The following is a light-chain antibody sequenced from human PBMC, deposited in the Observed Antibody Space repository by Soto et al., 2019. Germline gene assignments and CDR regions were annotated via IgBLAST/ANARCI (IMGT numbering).Light chain of an antibody. CDR1: SSEVGGYNY. CDR3: SSSTSSSTLV. J-gene: IGLJ1*01. V-gene: IGLV2-14*01. Sequence: QSAPTRPASVSGSPGLSITISCSRTSSEVGGYNYVSWYQQHPGKAPKLMIYEVTNRPSGVSNRFSGSKSGNTASLTISGLQAEDEAAYYCSSSTSSSTLVFGTGTTVTV. CDR2: EVT.